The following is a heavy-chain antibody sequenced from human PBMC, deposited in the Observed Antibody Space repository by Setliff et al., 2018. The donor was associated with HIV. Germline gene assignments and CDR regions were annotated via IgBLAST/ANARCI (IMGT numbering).Heavy chain of an antibody. CDR2: ILYGGNT. Sequence: SETLSLTCTVSGGSVSSRGYYWGWIRQPPGKGPEWIANILYGGNTYYNPSLKSRVTISVDTSKNHFSLKLNSVTAADTATYYCASRGIVVVTMSMPDEFFVHWGHGTLVTVSS. CDR1: GGSVSSRGYY. J-gene: IGHJ1*01. CDR3: ASRGIVVVTMSMPDEFFVH. V-gene: IGHV4-39*02. D-gene: IGHD2-21*02.